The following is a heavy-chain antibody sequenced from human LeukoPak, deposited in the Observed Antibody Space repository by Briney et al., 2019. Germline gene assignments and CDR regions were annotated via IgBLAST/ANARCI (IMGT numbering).Heavy chain of an antibody. Sequence: ASVKVSCKASGYTFTSYAMHWVRQAPGQRLEWMGWINAGNGNTKYSQKFQGRVAMTRDTSTSTVYMELSSLRSEDTAVYYCARILSGYSYGYPDYWGQGTLVTVSS. CDR3: ARILSGYSYGYPDY. J-gene: IGHJ4*02. V-gene: IGHV1-3*01. D-gene: IGHD5-18*01. CDR1: GYTFTSYA. CDR2: INAGNGNT.